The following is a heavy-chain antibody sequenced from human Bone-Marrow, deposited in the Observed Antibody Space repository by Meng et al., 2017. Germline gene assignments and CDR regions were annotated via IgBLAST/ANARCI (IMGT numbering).Heavy chain of an antibody. CDR1: GFTFSSHA. V-gene: IGHV3-23*01. Sequence: EVQLLESGGGLVQPGGSLRLSCEASGFTFSSHAMTWVRQVPGKGLEWVSSISGSGASTYYADSVKGRFTIPRENSKNTLYVQMNSLRVEDTAVYYCAKDLGFDDYWGQGTLVTVSS. CDR3: AKDLGFDDY. CDR2: ISGSGAST. J-gene: IGHJ4*02. D-gene: IGHD3-16*01.